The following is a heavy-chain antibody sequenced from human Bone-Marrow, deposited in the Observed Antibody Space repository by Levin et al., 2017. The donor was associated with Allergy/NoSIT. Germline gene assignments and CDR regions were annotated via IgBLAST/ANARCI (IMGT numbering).Heavy chain of an antibody. Sequence: PGGSLRLSCAASGFTLSDYGMHWVRQAPGKGLEWVTIISYDGSNKYYADSVKGRFTISRDNSNNMVYLQMNSLRVEDTSVYYWAKLRGGEYDVDVWGQGTTVTVSS. CDR2: ISYDGSNK. J-gene: IGHJ6*02. CDR3: AKLRGGEYDVDV. D-gene: IGHD4-17*01. CDR1: GFTLSDYG. V-gene: IGHV3-30*18.